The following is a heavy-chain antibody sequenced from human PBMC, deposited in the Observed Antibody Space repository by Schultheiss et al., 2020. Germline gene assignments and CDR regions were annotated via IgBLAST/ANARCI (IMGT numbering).Heavy chain of an antibody. J-gene: IGHJ4*02. Sequence: GGSLRLSCAASGFTFSSYGMHWVRQAPGKGLEWVAVISYDGSNKYYADSVKGRFTISRDNSKNTLYLQMNSLRAEDTAVYYCARDGVENYFDYWGQGTLVTGSS. CDR3: ARDGVENYFDY. D-gene: IGHD3-16*01. V-gene: IGHV3-30*03. CDR2: ISYDGSNK. CDR1: GFTFSSYG.